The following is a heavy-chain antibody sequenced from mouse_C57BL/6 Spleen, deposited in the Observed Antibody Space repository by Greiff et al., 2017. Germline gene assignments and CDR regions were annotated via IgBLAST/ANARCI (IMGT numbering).Heavy chain of an antibody. D-gene: IGHD2-4*01. CDR3: AREVVGNYEGEIGYAMDY. Sequence: QVQLQQSGAELVRPGTSVKMTCKASGYTFTNYWIGWAKQRPGHGLEWIGDIYPGGGYTNYNEKFKGKATLTADKSSSTAYMQFSSLTSEDSAIYYCAREVVGNYEGEIGYAMDYWGQGTSVTVAS. V-gene: IGHV1-63*01. J-gene: IGHJ4*01. CDR1: GYTFTNYW. CDR2: IYPGGGYT.